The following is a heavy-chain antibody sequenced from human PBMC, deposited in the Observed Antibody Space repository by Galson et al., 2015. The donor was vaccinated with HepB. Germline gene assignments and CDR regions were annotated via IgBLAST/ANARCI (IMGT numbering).Heavy chain of an antibody. CDR3: ARGPPLYSSSSNYYYYMDV. Sequence: SVKVSCKASGYTFTSYGISWVRQAPGQGLEWMGWISAYNGNTNYAQKLQGRVTMTTDTSTSTAYMELRSLRSDDTAVYYCARGPPLYSSSSNYYYYMDVWGKGTTVTVSS. D-gene: IGHD6-6*01. J-gene: IGHJ6*03. V-gene: IGHV1-18*01. CDR1: GYTFTSYG. CDR2: ISAYNGNT.